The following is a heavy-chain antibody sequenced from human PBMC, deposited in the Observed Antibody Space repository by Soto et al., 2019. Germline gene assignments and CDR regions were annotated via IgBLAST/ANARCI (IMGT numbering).Heavy chain of an antibody. D-gene: IGHD3-9*01. J-gene: IGHJ4*02. CDR1: GGTFSSYT. Sequence: SVKVSCKASGGTFSSYTISWVRQAPGQGLEWMGRIIPILGIANYAQKFQGRVTITADKSTSTAYMELSSLRSEDTAVYYCARGTGILRYFDWFPTSYYFDYWGQGTLVTVSS. CDR2: IIPILGIA. V-gene: IGHV1-69*02. CDR3: ARGTGILRYFDWFPTSYYFDY.